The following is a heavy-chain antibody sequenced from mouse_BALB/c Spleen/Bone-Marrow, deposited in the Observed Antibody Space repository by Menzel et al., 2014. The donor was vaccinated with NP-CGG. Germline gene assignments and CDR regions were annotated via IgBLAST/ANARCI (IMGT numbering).Heavy chain of an antibody. D-gene: IGHD2-10*02. J-gene: IGHJ2*01. Sequence: LVESGAELVKPGASVKLSCKTSGYTFTSYWIQWVKQRPGKGIGWIGEIFPGTVTPYYNEKFKGKATLTIDTSSSTASMQLSSLTSEGSAVYFCARRGYGYLDYWGQGTTLTVSS. V-gene: IGHV1S132*01. CDR2: IFPGTVTP. CDR1: GYTFTSYW. CDR3: ARRGYGYLDY.